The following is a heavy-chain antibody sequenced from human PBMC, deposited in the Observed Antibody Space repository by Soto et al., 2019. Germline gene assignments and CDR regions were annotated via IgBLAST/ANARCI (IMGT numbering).Heavy chain of an antibody. CDR2: ISGDGTRT. CDR1: GITFRSRA. Sequence: GGSLRLSCVASGITFRSRAMTWVRQAPGKGLEWVSGISGDGTRTYYGDPVKGRFTISRDNSKNTVFLQMNSLRAEDTALYYCVKDLRPNRGWFGPWGQGTRVTVSS. J-gene: IGHJ5*02. D-gene: IGHD3-3*01. CDR3: VKDLRPNRGWFGP. V-gene: IGHV3-23*01.